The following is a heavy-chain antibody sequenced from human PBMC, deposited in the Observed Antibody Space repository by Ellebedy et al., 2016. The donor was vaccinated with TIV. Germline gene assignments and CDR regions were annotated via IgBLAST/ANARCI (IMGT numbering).Heavy chain of an antibody. CDR2: VKQDGSEK. Sequence: GESLKISCAASGFTLSNYWMNWVRQAPGKGVEWVANVKQDGSEKNYVDSVKGRFTISRDNAKNSLYLQMNSLRAEDTAVYYCAVTVSTWECWGQGTLVTVSS. V-gene: IGHV3-7*01. D-gene: IGHD4-17*01. CDR1: GFTLSNYW. CDR3: AVTVSTWEC. J-gene: IGHJ4*02.